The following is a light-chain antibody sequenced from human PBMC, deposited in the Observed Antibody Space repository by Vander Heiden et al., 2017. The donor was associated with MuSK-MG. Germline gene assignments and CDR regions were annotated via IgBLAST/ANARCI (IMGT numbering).Light chain of an antibody. Sequence: QSALTQPASVSGSPGQAITISCTGTSSDVGNYAFVSLYQQHQAKAPHHKVFHVHDRPSGVSDRFSGSKSGYTASLTISGLQAEDDAHYFCSSYTTSGTVVFGGGTKLTVL. CDR2: HVH. V-gene: IGLV2-14*03. CDR1: SSDVGNYAF. CDR3: SSYTTSGTVV. J-gene: IGLJ2*01.